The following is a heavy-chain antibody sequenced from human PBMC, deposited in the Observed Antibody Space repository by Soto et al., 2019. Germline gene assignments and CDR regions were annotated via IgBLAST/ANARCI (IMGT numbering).Heavy chain of an antibody. D-gene: IGHD5-18*01. CDR2: IYYSGST. CDR1: GGSISSGDYY. V-gene: IGHV4-30-4*01. CDR3: ARRLGVGYSYGAFDY. J-gene: IGHJ4*02. Sequence: SETLSLTCTVSGGSISSGDYYWSWIRQPPGKGLEWIGYIYYSGSTYYNPSLKSRVTISVDTSKNQFSLKLSSVTAADTAVYYCARRLGVGYSYGAFDYWGQGTLVTVSS.